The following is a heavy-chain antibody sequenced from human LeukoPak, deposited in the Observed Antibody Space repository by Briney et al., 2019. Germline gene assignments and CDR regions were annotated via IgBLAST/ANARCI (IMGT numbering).Heavy chain of an antibody. D-gene: IGHD2/OR15-2a*01. V-gene: IGHV3-7*01. J-gene: IGHJ4*02. CDR3: AKYINAVDF. CDR1: EFTFSRYW. CDR2: IKQDGSEK. Sequence: GGSLRLSCAASEFTFSRYWMTWVRQAPGKGLEWVANIKQDGSEKYYVDSVKGRFTISRDNAKNSLYLQMNSLRAEDTAVYYCAKYINAVDFWGQGTLVTVSS.